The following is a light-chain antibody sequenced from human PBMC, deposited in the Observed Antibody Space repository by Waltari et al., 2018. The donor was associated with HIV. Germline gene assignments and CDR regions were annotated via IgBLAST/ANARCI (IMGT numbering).Light chain of an antibody. CDR1: QSVTKN. CDR3: QQYHNYWT. V-gene: IGKV3-15*01. Sequence: EVVLTQSPATVSVSPGGRVILSCRASQSVTKNLAWYQQKPGQAPRLVICGASTRAAGVPARFTGRGSGTQFTLTISSLQSEDFAIYYCQQYHNYWTFVQGSK. J-gene: IGKJ1*01. CDR2: GAS.